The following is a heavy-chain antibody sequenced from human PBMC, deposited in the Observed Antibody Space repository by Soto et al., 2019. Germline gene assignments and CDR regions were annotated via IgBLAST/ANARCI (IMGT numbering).Heavy chain of an antibody. J-gene: IGHJ4*02. V-gene: IGHV4-61*01. CDR1: GGSVSSGSYY. CDR2: IYYSGST. Sequence: SETLSLTCTVSGGSVSSGSYYWSWIRQPPGKGLEWIGYIYYSGSTYYNPSLKSRLTFSEDRSKNQLSLKLSSVTAADTAIYYCARHYSGYDLGGYWGQGTLVTVSS. D-gene: IGHD5-12*01. CDR3: ARHYSGYDLGGY.